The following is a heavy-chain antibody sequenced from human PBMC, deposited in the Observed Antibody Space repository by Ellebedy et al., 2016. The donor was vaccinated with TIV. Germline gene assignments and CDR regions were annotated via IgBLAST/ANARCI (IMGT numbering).Heavy chain of an antibody. CDR2: ISGSGGST. D-gene: IGHD3-10*01. Sequence: GGSLRLSXAASGFTFSGYGMSWVRQAPGKGLEWVSGISGSGGSTYYADSVKGRFTISRDNSKNTLYLQMNSLRAEDTAVYYCAKDGAVRGVHDAFDIWGRGTMVTVSS. CDR3: AKDGAVRGVHDAFDI. CDR1: GFTFSGYG. V-gene: IGHV3-23*01. J-gene: IGHJ3*02.